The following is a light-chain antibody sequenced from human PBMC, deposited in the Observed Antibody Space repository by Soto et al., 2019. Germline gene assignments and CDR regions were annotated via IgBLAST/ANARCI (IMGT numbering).Light chain of an antibody. Sequence: EIVMTQSPATLSVSPGERAAISCRASQSVSGNLAWYKQTPGQAPRLLIYGASTRATGNPARFSGNGFGTEFTLIFSSLKSEDFAVYYCQQYNYRPPAFGQGTRREIK. J-gene: IGKJ5*01. V-gene: IGKV3-15*01. CDR1: QSVSGN. CDR3: QQYNYRPPA. CDR2: GAS.